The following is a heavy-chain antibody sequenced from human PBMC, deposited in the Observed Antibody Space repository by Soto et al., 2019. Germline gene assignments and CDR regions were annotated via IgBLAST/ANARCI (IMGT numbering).Heavy chain of an antibody. Sequence: EVQLVESGGGLIQPGGSLRLSCAASGFTVSSNYMSWVRQAPGKGLEWVSVIFSGAGTHYADSVRGRFTISRDNSKNTLYLQMNRLRVEDTAVYYCARGQPGWLELTYWGQGTLVTVSS. J-gene: IGHJ4*02. D-gene: IGHD1-7*01. CDR2: IFSGAGT. V-gene: IGHV3-53*01. CDR3: ARGQPGWLELTY. CDR1: GFTVSSNY.